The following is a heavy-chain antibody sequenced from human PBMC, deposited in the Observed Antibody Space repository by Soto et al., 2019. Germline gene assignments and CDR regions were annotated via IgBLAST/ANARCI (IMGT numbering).Heavy chain of an antibody. CDR3: AQCLLGVNYYYGMDV. CDR2: IIPIFGTA. Sequence: QVQLVQSGAEVKKPGSSVKVSCKASGGTFSSYAINWVRQAPGQGLEWMGGIIPIFGTADYAQKFQGRVTITADQFTNTAYMELSSLRSEDTAVYYCAQCLLGVNYYYGMDVWGQGTTVTVSS. D-gene: IGHD3-16*01. J-gene: IGHJ6*02. V-gene: IGHV1-69*12. CDR1: GGTFSSYA.